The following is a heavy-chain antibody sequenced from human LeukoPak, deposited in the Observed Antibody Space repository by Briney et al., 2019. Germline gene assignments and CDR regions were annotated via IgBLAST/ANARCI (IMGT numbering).Heavy chain of an antibody. V-gene: IGHV7-4-1*02. CDR2: INTNTGNP. Sequence: ASVKVSCKASGYTFTSYGISWVRQAPGQGLEWMGWINTNTGNPTYAQGFTGRFVFSLDTSVSTAYLQISSLKAEDTAVYYCASTHNIVGAIADYWGQGTLVTVSS. CDR1: GYTFTSYG. D-gene: IGHD1-26*01. CDR3: ASTHNIVGAIADY. J-gene: IGHJ4*02.